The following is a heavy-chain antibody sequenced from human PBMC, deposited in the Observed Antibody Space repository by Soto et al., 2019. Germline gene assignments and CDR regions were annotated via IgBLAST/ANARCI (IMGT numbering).Heavy chain of an antibody. J-gene: IGHJ6*03. CDR2: ISAYNGNT. CDR3: ARDQKWNDLTYYMDV. CDR1: GYTFTSYG. Sequence: ASVKVSCKASGYTFTSYGISWVRQAPGQGLEWMGWISAYNGNTNYAQKLQGRVTMTTDTSTSTAYMELRSLRSDDTAVYYCARDQKWNDLTYYMDVWGKGTTVTVSS. D-gene: IGHD1-1*01. V-gene: IGHV1-18*01.